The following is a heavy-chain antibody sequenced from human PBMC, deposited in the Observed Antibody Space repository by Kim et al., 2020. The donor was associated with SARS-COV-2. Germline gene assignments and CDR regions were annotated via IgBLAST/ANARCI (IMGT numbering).Heavy chain of an antibody. D-gene: IGHD2-15*01. Sequence: LSLTCAASGFTFSGSAMHWVRQASGKGLEWVGRIRSKANSYATAYAASVKGRFTISRDDSKNTAYLQMNSLKTEDTAVYYCTQRQGATYWYFDLWGRGTLVTVSS. V-gene: IGHV3-73*01. CDR2: IRSKANSYAT. J-gene: IGHJ2*01. CDR1: GFTFSGSA. CDR3: TQRQGATYWYFDL.